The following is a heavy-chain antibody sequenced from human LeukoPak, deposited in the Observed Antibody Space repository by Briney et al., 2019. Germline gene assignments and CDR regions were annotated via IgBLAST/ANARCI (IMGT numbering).Heavy chain of an antibody. V-gene: IGHV3-48*03. CDR1: GFTFSSYE. D-gene: IGHD3-16*01. CDR3: AAGEWATRAFDY. CDR2: ISSSGSTI. Sequence: GGSLRLSCAASGFTFSSYEMNWVRQAPGKGLEWVSYISSSGSTIYYADSVKGRFTISRDNAKNSLYLQMNSLRAEDTALYYCAAGEWATRAFDYWGQGTLVTVSS. J-gene: IGHJ4*02.